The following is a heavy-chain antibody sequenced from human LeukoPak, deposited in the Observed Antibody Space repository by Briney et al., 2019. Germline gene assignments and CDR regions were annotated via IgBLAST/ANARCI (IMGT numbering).Heavy chain of an antibody. D-gene: IGHD5-18*01. CDR1: GFTFSSYA. CDR2: ISGSGGST. Sequence: GGSLRLSCAASGFTFSSYAMSWVRQAPGKGLEWVSAISGSGGSTYYADSVKGRFTISRDNSKNTLYLQMNSLRAEDTAVYYCARDVGGYNYGYSPDYWGQGTLVSVSS. V-gene: IGHV3-23*01. CDR3: ARDVGGYNYGYSPDY. J-gene: IGHJ4*02.